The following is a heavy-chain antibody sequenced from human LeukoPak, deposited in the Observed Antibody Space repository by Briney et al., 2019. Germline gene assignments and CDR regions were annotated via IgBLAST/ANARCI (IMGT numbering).Heavy chain of an antibody. CDR1: GFTFSSYA. Sequence: PGASLRLSCAASGFTFSSYAMSWVRQAPGKGLEWVSAISGSGGSTYYADSVKGRFTISRDNSKNTLYLQMNSLRAEDTAVYYCARGRIAAAGNTPFDPWGQGTLVTVSS. CDR2: ISGSGGST. J-gene: IGHJ5*02. D-gene: IGHD6-13*01. V-gene: IGHV3-23*01. CDR3: ARGRIAAAGNTPFDP.